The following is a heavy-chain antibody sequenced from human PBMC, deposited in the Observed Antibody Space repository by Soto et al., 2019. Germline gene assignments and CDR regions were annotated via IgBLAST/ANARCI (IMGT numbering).Heavy chain of an antibody. Sequence: EVQLLQSGGGLVQPGGSLRLSCAASGYSFSNYDLSWVRQAPGKGLEWVSSISYSGDVTPYADSVRGRFIISRDKSKNTLYLQMISLRAEDMALYYCATHCVALLDYWGPGALVTVSS. CDR2: ISYSGDVT. V-gene: IGHV3-23*01. D-gene: IGHD2-21*02. J-gene: IGHJ4*02. CDR3: ATHCVALLDY. CDR1: GYSFSNYD.